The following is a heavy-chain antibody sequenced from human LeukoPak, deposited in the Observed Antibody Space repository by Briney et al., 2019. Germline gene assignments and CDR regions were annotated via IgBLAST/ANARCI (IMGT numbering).Heavy chain of an antibody. CDR1: GGSLSGYY. Sequence: SETLSLTCDVYGGSLSGYYWSWIRQSPEKGLQWIGEIGHSGTTNFNPSLKSRVSMSEDTSKNQFSLKLTSVTAADTAVYFCAREGRMSMGIEYWGQGTPVTVSS. CDR2: IGHSGTT. CDR3: AREGRMSMGIEY. V-gene: IGHV4-34*01. D-gene: IGHD4/OR15-4a*01. J-gene: IGHJ4*02.